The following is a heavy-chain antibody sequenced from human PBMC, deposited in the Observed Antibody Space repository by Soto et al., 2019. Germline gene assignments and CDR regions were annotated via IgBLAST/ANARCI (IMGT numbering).Heavy chain of an antibody. CDR1: GYTFTNYG. V-gene: IGHV1-18*01. CDR2: SHPKNGNT. J-gene: IGHJ4*02. CDR3: AKEYCDSSRCYLPDY. Sequence: QVQLVQSGAEVKEPGASVKVSCKASGYTFTNYGISWVRQAPGQGLEWMGWSHPKNGNTKDARKFQGRVTITTDTSTSTAYMELRSLRSDDTAVYYCAKEYCDSSRCYLPDYWGQGALVTVSS. D-gene: IGHD2-2*01.